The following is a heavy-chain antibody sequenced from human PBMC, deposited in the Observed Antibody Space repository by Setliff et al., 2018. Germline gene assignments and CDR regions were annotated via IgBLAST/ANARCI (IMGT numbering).Heavy chain of an antibody. CDR3: ARDLTIDDCGGDCHLPFYYYMDA. CDR1: GFTFTHYS. CDR2: ISGSGDST. J-gene: IGHJ6*03. Sequence: GGSLRLSCAASGFTFTHYSMNWVRQTPGKGLEWVSTISGSGDSTYYADSVRGRFTISRDNAKNSLYLQMNSLRAEDSAVYYCARDLTIDDCGGDCHLPFYYYMDAWGKGT. D-gene: IGHD2-21*02. V-gene: IGHV3-23*01.